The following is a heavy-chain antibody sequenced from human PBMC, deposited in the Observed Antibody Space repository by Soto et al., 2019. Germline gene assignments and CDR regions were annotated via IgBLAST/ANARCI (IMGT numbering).Heavy chain of an antibody. D-gene: IGHD2-21*01. CDR1: GYTFTSYG. J-gene: IGHJ4*02. V-gene: IGHV1-18*01. CDR2: ISAYNGNT. CDR3: ARDRGRVCWDRLPPDY. Sequence: QVQLVQSGAEVKKPGASVKVSCKASGYTFTSYGISWVRQAPGQGLEWMGWISAYNGNTNYAQKLQGRVTMTTDTSTSTADMDLRSLRADDTAVYYCARDRGRVCWDRLPPDYWGQGTLVTVSS.